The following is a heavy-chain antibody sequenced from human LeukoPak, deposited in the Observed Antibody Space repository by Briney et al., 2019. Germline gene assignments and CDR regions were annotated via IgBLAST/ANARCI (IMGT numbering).Heavy chain of an antibody. CDR3: ARLDYSKFDY. D-gene: IGHD4-11*01. Sequence: ASVKVSCKASGYTFTGYYMHWVRQAPGQGLEWMGIIKPSEGSTIYAQKFQGRVTMTSDTSTTTVYMEVSSLRSDDTAVYYCARLDYSKFDYWGQGTLVTVSS. V-gene: IGHV1-46*01. J-gene: IGHJ4*02. CDR1: GYTFTGYY. CDR2: IKPSEGST.